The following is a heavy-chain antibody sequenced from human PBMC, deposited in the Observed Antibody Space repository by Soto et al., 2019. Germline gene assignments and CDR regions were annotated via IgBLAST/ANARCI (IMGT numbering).Heavy chain of an antibody. CDR3: ARTKVSRLRFSLYNWFDP. CDR1: GYTFTGYY. Sequence: DSVKVSCKASGYTFTGYYMHWVRQAPGQGLEWMGWINPNSGGTNYAQKFQGRVTMTRDTSISTAYMELSRLRSDDTAVYYCARTKVSRLRFSLYNWFDPWGQGTLVTVSS. CDR2: INPNSGGT. J-gene: IGHJ5*02. V-gene: IGHV1-2*02. D-gene: IGHD3-3*01.